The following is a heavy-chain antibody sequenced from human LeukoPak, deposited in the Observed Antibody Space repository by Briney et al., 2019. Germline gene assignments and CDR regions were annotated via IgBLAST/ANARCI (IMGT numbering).Heavy chain of an antibody. J-gene: IGHJ4*02. CDR3: AREAAYSSSWCGGFDY. V-gene: IGHV4-59*01. CDR1: GGSISSYY. D-gene: IGHD6-13*01. CDR2: IYYSGST. Sequence: SETLSLTCTVSGGSISSYYWSWIRQPPGKGLEWNGYIYYSGSTNYNPSLKSRVTISVDTSKNQFSLKLSSVTAADTAVYYCAREAAYSSSWCGGFDYWGQGTLVTVSS.